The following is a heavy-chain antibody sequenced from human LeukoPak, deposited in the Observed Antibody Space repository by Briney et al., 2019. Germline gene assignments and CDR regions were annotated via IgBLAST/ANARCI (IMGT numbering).Heavy chain of an antibody. CDR1: GGSFSGYY. J-gene: IGHJ4*02. CDR2: INHSGST. CDR3: ARHTDWLSLDY. Sequence: SETLSLTCAVYGGSFSGYYWSWIRQPPGKGLEWIGEINHSGSTNYNPSLKSRVTISVDTSKNQFSLKLSSVTAADTAVYYCARHTDWLSLDYWGQGTLVTVSS. D-gene: IGHD3-9*01. V-gene: IGHV4-34*01.